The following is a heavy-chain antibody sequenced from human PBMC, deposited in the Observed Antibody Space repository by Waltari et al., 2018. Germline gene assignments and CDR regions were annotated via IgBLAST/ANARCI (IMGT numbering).Heavy chain of an antibody. D-gene: IGHD1-7*01. CDR1: GGSISSSNW. Sequence: QVQLQESGPGLVKPSGTLSLTCAVSGGSISSSNWWSWVRQPPGKGLEWIGEIYHSGSTNYNPALRSRVTISVDKSKNQFSLKLSSVTAADTAVYYCARFVNYANLKGAFDIWGQGTMVTVSS. CDR3: ARFVNYANLKGAFDI. CDR2: IYHSGST. J-gene: IGHJ3*02. V-gene: IGHV4-4*02.